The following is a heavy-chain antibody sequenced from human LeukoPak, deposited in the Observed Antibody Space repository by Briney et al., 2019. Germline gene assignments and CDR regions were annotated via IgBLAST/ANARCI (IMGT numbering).Heavy chain of an antibody. D-gene: IGHD6-19*01. CDR3: ARDSTVAVAAHYYYYMDV. CDR1: AFSFSNYN. Sequence: GGSLRLSCAASAFSFSNYNMNWVRQAPGKGLEWVSSITSSGSYIYYADSVKGRFTISRDNAKNSLYLQMNSLRAEDTAVYYCARDSTVAVAAHYYYYMDVWGKGTTVTVSS. J-gene: IGHJ6*03. CDR2: ITSSGSYI. V-gene: IGHV3-21*01.